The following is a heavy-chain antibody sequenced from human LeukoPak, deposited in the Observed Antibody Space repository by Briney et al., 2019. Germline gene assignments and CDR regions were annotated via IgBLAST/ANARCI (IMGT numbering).Heavy chain of an antibody. CDR3: AKAVRVRGSVGAPNWFDP. CDR2: ISWNSGSI. Sequence: GGSLRLSCAASGFTFDDYAMHWVRQAPGKGLEWVSGISWNSGSIGYADSVKGRFTISRDNAKNSLYLQMNSLRAEDTASYYCAKAVRVRGSVGAPNWFDPWGQGTLVTVSS. J-gene: IGHJ5*02. D-gene: IGHD3-10*01. V-gene: IGHV3-9*01. CDR1: GFTFDDYA.